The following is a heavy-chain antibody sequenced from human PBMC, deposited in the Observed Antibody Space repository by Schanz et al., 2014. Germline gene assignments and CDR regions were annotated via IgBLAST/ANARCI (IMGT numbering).Heavy chain of an antibody. J-gene: IGHJ4*02. CDR1: GFSFSSYA. Sequence: EAHLVESGGGLVQPGGSLRLSCATSGFSFSSYAMSWVRQAPGKGLEWVSAISGSGGSTYYADSVKGRFTISRDNAKNSLYLQMNSLRAEDTAVYYCARPPHDSSGYYPFDYWGQGTLVTVSS. CDR3: ARPPHDSSGYYPFDY. CDR2: ISGSGGST. D-gene: IGHD3-22*01. V-gene: IGHV3-23*04.